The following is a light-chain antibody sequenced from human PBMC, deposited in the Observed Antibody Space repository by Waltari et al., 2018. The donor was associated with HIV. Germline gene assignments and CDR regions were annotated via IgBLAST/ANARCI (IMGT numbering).Light chain of an antibody. CDR3: LVHMGHGAWV. V-gene: IGLV2-8*01. CDR1: SSDIGLYNF. CDR2: DVS. Sequence: QSALTQPPSASGSPGPSVTISCAGTSSDIGLYNFVSWYHHHPGNAPTLMSSDVSRRPSGVPDRFSGSILGNKAALTITGAQADDESDYDCLVHMGHGAWVFGGGTKLTVL. J-gene: IGLJ3*02.